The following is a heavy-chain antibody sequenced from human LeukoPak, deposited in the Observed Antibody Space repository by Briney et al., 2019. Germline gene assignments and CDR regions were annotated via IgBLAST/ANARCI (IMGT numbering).Heavy chain of an antibody. D-gene: IGHD5-18*01. Sequence: SETLSLTCAVYGGSFSGHYWSWIRQSPGKGLEWIGETYHSGSTNYNPSLKSRVTISVDTSKNQFSLKLSSVTAADTAVYYCARGGYVTYYYYYYYMDVWGKGTTVTVSS. CDR3: ARGGYVTYYYYYYYMDV. J-gene: IGHJ6*03. V-gene: IGHV4-34*01. CDR2: TYHSGST. CDR1: GGSFSGHY.